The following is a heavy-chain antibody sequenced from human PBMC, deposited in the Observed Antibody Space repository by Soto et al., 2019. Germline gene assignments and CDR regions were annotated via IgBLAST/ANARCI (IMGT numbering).Heavy chain of an antibody. J-gene: IGHJ5*02. CDR2: ISAYNGNT. Sequence: ASVKVSCKAAGYTFTNYGISWVRQAPGQGLEWMGWISAYNGNTKYAQKLQGRVTMTTDTSTSTAYMELRSLRSDDTAVYYCTRGVGSGSYYNQYIWFDPWGQGTLVTVS. D-gene: IGHD3-10*01. V-gene: IGHV1-18*01. CDR1: GYTFTNYG. CDR3: TRGVGSGSYYNQYIWFDP.